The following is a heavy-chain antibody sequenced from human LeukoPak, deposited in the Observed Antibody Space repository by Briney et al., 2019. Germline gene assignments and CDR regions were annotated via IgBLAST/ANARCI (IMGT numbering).Heavy chain of an antibody. Sequence: SETLSLTCTVSGGSISSGDYYWSWIRQPPGKGLEWIGYIYYSGSTYYNPSLKSRVTISVDTSKNQFSLKLSSVTAADTAAYYCASELVVVPAAITAGFDPWGQGTLVTVSS. CDR3: ASELVVVPAAITAGFDP. J-gene: IGHJ5*02. CDR2: IYYSGST. CDR1: GGSISSGDYY. D-gene: IGHD2-2*01. V-gene: IGHV4-30-4*01.